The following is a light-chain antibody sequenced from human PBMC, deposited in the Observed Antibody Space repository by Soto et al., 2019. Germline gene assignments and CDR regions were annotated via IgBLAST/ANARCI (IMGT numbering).Light chain of an antibody. CDR1: SRDVGRYNY. CDR3: SSYTKVNTLVV. V-gene: IGLV2-14*01. J-gene: IGLJ2*01. CDR2: EVS. Sequence: QSALTQPASVSGSPGQSITISCSGTSRDVGRYNYVSWYQQHSGKAPRLMIYEVSNRPSGISNRFSGSKSGNTASLTISGLQAEDEADYFCSSYTKVNTLVVFGGGTKLTVL.